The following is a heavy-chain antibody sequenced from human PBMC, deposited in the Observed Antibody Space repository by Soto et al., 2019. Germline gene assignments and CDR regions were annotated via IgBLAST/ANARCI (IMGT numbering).Heavy chain of an antibody. D-gene: IGHD6-19*01. J-gene: IGHJ5*02. CDR3: AGDQRQWLVPGGFDP. CDR2: IWYDGSNK. V-gene: IGHV3-33*01. CDR1: GLTFSSYG. Sequence: GGSLRLSCAASGLTFSSYGMHWVRQAPGKGLEWVAVIWYDGSNKYYADSVKGRFTISRDNSKNTLYLQMNSLRAEDTAVYYCAGDQRQWLVPGGFDPWGQGTLVTVSS.